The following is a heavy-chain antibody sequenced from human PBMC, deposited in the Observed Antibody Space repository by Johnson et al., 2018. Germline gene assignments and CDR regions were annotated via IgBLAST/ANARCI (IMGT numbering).Heavy chain of an antibody. V-gene: IGHV3-30-3*01. J-gene: IGHJ3*02. CDR1: GFTFSSYA. D-gene: IGHD3-16*01. CDR2: ISYDGSNK. Sequence: QVQLVESGGGVVQXGRSLRLXCAASGFTFSSYAMHWVRQAPGKGLEWVAVISYDGSNKDYADSVKGRFTIPRDNSKNTLYLQMNSLRAEDTAVYYCVRAGLGMEAFDIWGQGTMVTVSS. CDR3: VRAGLGMEAFDI.